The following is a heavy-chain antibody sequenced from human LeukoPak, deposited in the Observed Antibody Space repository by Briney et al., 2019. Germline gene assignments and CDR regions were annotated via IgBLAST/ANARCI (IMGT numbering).Heavy chain of an antibody. V-gene: IGHV4-59*08. CDR2: IYYTGST. J-gene: IGHJ3*02. Sequence: PSETLSLTCTGSGVSISSYYGSWIRQPPGEGLGWIGYIYYTGSTNYNPSLKSRVTISVDTSTSQSSLKLTSVTAADTAVYYCARLGQPNAFDIWGQGTMVTVSP. D-gene: IGHD3-16*01. CDR1: GVSISSYY. CDR3: ARLGQPNAFDI.